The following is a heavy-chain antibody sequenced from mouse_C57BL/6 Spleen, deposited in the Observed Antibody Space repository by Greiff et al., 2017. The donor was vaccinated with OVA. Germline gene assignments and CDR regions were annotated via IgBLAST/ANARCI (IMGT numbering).Heavy chain of an antibody. CDR3: VRHVRAYYYGSSYWYFDV. J-gene: IGHJ1*03. CDR2: IRSKSNNYAT. D-gene: IGHD1-1*01. Sequence: EVQLQESGGGLVQPKGSLKLSCAASGFSFNTYAMNWVRQAPGKGLEWVARIRSKSNNYATYYADSVKDRFTISRDDSESMLYLQMNNLKTEDTAMYYGVRHVRAYYYGSSYWYFDVWGTGTTVTVSS. CDR1: GFSFNTYA. V-gene: IGHV10-1*01.